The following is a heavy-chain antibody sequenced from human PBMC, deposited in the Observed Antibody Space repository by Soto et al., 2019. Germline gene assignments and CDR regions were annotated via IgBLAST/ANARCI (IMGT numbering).Heavy chain of an antibody. CDR2: IYHSGST. D-gene: IGHD3-9*01. CDR1: GGSISSGGYS. Sequence: TSETLSLTCAVSGGSISSGGYSWSWIRQPPGKGLEWIGYIYHSGSTYYNPSLKSRVTISVDRSKNQFSLKLSSVTAADTAVYYCAIAPYDILTGFVYWGQGTLVTVSS. CDR3: AIAPYDILTGFVY. J-gene: IGHJ4*02. V-gene: IGHV4-30-2*01.